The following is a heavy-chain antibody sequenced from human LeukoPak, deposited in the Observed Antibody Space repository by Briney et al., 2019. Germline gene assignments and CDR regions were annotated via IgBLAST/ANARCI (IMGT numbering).Heavy chain of an antibody. CDR2: IWYDGSNK. J-gene: IGHJ6*03. D-gene: IGHD6-13*01. CDR1: GFTFSSYG. V-gene: IGHV3-33*06. CDR3: AKVWGRGSSWYYYMDV. Sequence: GRSLRLSCAASGFTFSSYGMHWVRQAPGKGLEWVAVIWYDGSNKYYADSVKGRFTISRDNSKNTLYLQINSLRAEDTAVYYCAKVWGRGSSWYYYMDVWGKGTTVTVSS.